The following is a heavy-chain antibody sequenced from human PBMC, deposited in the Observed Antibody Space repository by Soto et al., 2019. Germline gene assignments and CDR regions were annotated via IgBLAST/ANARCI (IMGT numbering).Heavy chain of an antibody. V-gene: IGHV4-39*01. J-gene: IGHJ5*02. CDR1: GGSINSSSYF. D-gene: IGHD6-19*01. CDR2: IYYSGST. CDR3: ARHYSSGSRNWFDP. Sequence: QLQLQESGPGLVKPSETLSLTCSVSGGSINSSSYFWGWVRQPPGKGLEWIGSIYYSGSTYYNPPPRSRVTISVDTSKNQFSLKLSSVTAADPAVFYCARHYSSGSRNWFDPWGQGTLVTVSS.